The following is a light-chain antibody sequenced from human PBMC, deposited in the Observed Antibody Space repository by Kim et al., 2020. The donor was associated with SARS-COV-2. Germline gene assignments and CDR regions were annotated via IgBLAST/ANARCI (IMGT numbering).Light chain of an antibody. CDR1: HSNIGTNY. Sequence: GQRVPIPCSGTHSNIGTNYVYWYQQLPGTAPKLLISRNSQRPSGVPDRFSGSRSDTAASLAISGLRSDDEGDYYCAAWDDSLSGWVFGRGTQLTVL. CDR2: RNS. V-gene: IGLV1-47*01. J-gene: IGLJ3*02. CDR3: AAWDDSLSGWV.